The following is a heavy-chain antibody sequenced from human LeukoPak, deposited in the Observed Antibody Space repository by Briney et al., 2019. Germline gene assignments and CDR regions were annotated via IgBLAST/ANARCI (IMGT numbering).Heavy chain of an antibody. V-gene: IGHV3-64*01. J-gene: IGHJ4*02. D-gene: IGHD2-15*01. CDR1: GFTFSSYA. Sequence: GRSLRLSCAASGFTFSSYAMHWVRQAPGKGLEYVSGISSDGGSPFHVNSVKGRFTISRDNSKDTLYLQMGSLRAEVMAVYYCAREYCSGGRCQYYFDYWGQGTLVTVSS. CDR3: AREYCSGGRCQYYFDY. CDR2: ISSDGGSP.